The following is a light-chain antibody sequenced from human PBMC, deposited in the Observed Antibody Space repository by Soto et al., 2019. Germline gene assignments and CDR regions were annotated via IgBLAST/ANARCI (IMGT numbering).Light chain of an antibody. V-gene: IGLV2-14*01. CDR2: EVI. CDR3: TSSTTIDTDI. Sequence: QSALTQPASVSGSPGQSITISCTGTSSDIGDYDYVSWYQQHPGKAPKLIIYEVINRPSGVSDRFSGSKSGNTASLTISGLQSEDEADYYCTSSTTIDTDIVGTGNKVTVL. CDR1: SSDIGDYDY. J-gene: IGLJ1*01.